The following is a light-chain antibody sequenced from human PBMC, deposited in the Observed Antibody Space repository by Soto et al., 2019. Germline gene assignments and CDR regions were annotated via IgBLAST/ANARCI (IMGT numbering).Light chain of an antibody. CDR3: LSYDSSLSASSV. CDR1: SSNIGAGYD. V-gene: IGLV1-40*01. J-gene: IGLJ2*01. Sequence: QSVLTQPPSVSGAPGQRVTISCTGSSSNIGAGYDVHWYQQLPGTAPKLLIYGNTNRPSGVPDRFSGSKSGTSASLAITGLQAEDEADYYCLSYDSSLSASSVFGGGTKVTVL. CDR2: GNT.